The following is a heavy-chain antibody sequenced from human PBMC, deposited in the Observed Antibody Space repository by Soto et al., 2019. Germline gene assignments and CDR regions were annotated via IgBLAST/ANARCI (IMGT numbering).Heavy chain of an antibody. CDR2: IYYSGST. V-gene: IGHV4-30-4*01. CDR1: GGSISSGDYY. CDR3: AREGGFTVQFDP. D-gene: IGHD1-1*01. Sequence: QVQLQESGPGLVKPSQTLSLTCTVSGGSISSGDYYWSWIRQPPGKGLEWIGYIYYSGSTYYNPSLKSRVTISVDTSKNQCSLNLGSVTAADTAVYYGAREGGFTVQFDPWGQGTLVTVSS. J-gene: IGHJ5*02.